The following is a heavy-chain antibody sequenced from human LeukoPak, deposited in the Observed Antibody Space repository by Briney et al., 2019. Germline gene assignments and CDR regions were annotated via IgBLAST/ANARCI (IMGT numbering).Heavy chain of an antibody. CDR1: GFTFSNAW. Sequence: GGSLRLSCAASGFTFSNAWMSWVRQAPGKGLEWVGSIKSKTDGATTDYAAPVKGRFTISRDDSKNTLYLQMNSLKTEDTAVYYCTTDPHYYDISGYFSPPLSWGQGTLVTVSS. J-gene: IGHJ4*02. CDR2: IKSKTDGATT. CDR3: TTDPHYYDISGYFSPPLS. D-gene: IGHD3-22*01. V-gene: IGHV3-15*01.